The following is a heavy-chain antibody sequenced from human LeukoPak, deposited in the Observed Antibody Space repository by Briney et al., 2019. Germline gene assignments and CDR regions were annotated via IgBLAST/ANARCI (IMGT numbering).Heavy chain of an antibody. CDR2: MNPNNNNT. D-gene: IGHD3-22*01. CDR3: ARPNVDSSGYWSYFDY. J-gene: IGHJ4*02. V-gene: IGHV1-8*01. CDR1: GYTFTSYD. Sequence: ASVKVSCKASGYTFTSYDINWVRQATGQGLEWMGWMNPNNNNTGYAQKFQGRVTMTRNTSISTAYMELSSLRSEDTAVYYCARPNVDSSGYWSYFDYWGQGTLVTVSS.